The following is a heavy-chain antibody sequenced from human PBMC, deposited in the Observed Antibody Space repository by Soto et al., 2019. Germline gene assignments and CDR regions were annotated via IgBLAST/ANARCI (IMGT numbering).Heavy chain of an antibody. J-gene: IGHJ4*02. Sequence: PSETLSLTCTVSGGSISSYYWSWIRQPPGKGLEWIGYIYYSGSTNYYPSLKSRVTISVDTSKNQFSLKLSSVTAADTAVYYCARGRGKMLFDYWGQGTLVTVSS. CDR2: IYYSGST. D-gene: IGHD2-8*01. V-gene: IGHV4-59*01. CDR3: ARGRGKMLFDY. CDR1: GGSISSYY.